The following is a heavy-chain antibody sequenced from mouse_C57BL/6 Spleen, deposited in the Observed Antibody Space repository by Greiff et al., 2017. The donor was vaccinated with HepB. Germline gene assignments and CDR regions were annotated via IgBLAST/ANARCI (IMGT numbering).Heavy chain of an antibody. CDR2: ISSDCSTI. J-gene: IGHJ2*01. D-gene: IGHD1-1*01. Sequence: EVKVVESGGGLVKPGGSLKLSCAASGFTFSDYGMHWVRQAPEKGLEWVAYISSDCSTIYYADTVKGRSTISRDNAKNTLFLQLTSLRSEDTAMYYCARAITAVVDYWGQGTTLTVSS. CDR1: GFTFSDYG. V-gene: IGHV5-17*01. CDR3: ARAITAVVDY.